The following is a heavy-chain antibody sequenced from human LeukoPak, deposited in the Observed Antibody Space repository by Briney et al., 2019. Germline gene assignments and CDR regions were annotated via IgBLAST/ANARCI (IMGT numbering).Heavy chain of an antibody. CDR3: ARGWGDYYGSGSLNWFDP. CDR1: GYTFTSYD. Sequence: ASVKVSCKASGYTFTSYDINWVRQATGQGLEWMGWMNPNSGNTGYAQKFQGRVTMTRNTSISTAYMELSSLRSEDTAVYYCARGWGDYYGSGSLNWFDPWGQGTLVTVSS. D-gene: IGHD3-10*01. CDR2: MNPNSGNT. V-gene: IGHV1-8*01. J-gene: IGHJ5*02.